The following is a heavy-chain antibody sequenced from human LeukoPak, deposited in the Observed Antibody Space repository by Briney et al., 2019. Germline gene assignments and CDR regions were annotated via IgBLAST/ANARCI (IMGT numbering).Heavy chain of an antibody. CDR2: INHSGST. CDR3: ARDPYMITFGGVIGYFDY. J-gene: IGHJ4*02. V-gene: IGHV4-34*01. D-gene: IGHD3-16*02. CDR1: GGSFSGYY. Sequence: SETLSLTCAVYGGSFSGYYWSWIRQPPGKGLEWIGEINHSGSTNYNPSLKSRVTISVDTSKNQFSLKLSSVTAADTAVYYCARDPYMITFGGVIGYFDYWGQGTLVTVSS.